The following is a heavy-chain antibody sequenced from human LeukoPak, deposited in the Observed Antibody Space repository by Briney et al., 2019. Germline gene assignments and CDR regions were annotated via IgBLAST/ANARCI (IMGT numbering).Heavy chain of an antibody. V-gene: IGHV5-51*01. J-gene: IGHJ4*02. CDR3: ARRPDYGDYGDTDY. D-gene: IGHD4-17*01. Sequence: SNEAAGYSFTSYWSGWVRQLPQKGLERMGIIYPGDSATRYSPSFQSQVTISADKYINTAYLQWSSLKASDTAMYYCARRPDYGDYGDTDYWGQGTLVTVSS. CDR1: GYSFTSYW. CDR2: IYPGDSAT.